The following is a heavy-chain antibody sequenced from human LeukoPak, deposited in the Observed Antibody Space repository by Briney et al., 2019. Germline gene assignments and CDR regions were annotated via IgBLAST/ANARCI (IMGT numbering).Heavy chain of an antibody. D-gene: IGHD4-17*01. J-gene: IGHJ4*02. V-gene: IGHV3-30-3*01. CDR2: ISYDGSNK. CDR3: ARDMTTVTLD. CDR1: GFTFSSYA. Sequence: SGGSLRLSCAASGFTFSSYAMHWVRQAPGKGLEWVAVISYDGSNKYYADSVKGRFTISRDNSKNTLYLQMDSLRAEDTAVYYCARDMTTVTLDWGQGTLVTVSS.